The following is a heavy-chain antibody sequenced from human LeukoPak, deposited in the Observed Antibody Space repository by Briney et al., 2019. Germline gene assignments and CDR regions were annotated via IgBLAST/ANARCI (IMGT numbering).Heavy chain of an antibody. Sequence: AGGSLRLSCAASGFIFRNAWMTWVRQAPGKGLEWVGRLKSNPDGGTADYAAPVKGRFTISRDDSRNTLYLQMNSLKIEDTAVYYCTTLAYDVHYWGQGTLVTVSS. J-gene: IGHJ4*02. D-gene: IGHD3-3*01. CDR2: LKSNPDGGTA. V-gene: IGHV3-15*01. CDR1: GFIFRNAW. CDR3: TTLAYDVHY.